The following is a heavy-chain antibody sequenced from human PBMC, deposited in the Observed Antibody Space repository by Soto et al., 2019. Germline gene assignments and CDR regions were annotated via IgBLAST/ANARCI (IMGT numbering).Heavy chain of an antibody. D-gene: IGHD2-8*01. J-gene: IGHJ4*02. CDR3: ARGTKKLMY. V-gene: IGHV4-34*01. CDR1: DGSFRVYY. CDR2: INDSGST. Sequence: PSETLTLTCGFSDGSFRVYYWGWIRQPPGKGLEWIGAINDSGSTNYNPSLKSRVTMSIDTSKNQFSLKLDSVTAADTAVYYCARGTKKLMYWRQGTMVTVSS.